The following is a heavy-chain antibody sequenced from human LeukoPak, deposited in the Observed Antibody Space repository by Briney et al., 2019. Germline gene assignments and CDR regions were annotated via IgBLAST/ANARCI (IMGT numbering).Heavy chain of an antibody. D-gene: IGHD3-16*02. CDR2: IWFDGSKK. CDR1: GFTFSSNG. J-gene: IGHJ3*02. V-gene: IGHV3-30*02. CDR3: ARDCHRYRSRDAFDI. Sequence: PGGSLRLSCAASGFTFSSNGMHWVRQAPGKGPEWVALIWFDGSKKYYADSVMGRFTVSRDNSKNTLYLQMNSLRAEDTAVYYCARDCHRYRSRDAFDIWGQGTMVTVSS.